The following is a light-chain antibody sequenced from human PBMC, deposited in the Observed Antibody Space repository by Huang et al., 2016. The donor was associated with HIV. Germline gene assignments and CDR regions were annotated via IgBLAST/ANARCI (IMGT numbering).Light chain of an antibody. CDR2: SSS. CDR1: QSISTY. J-gene: IGKJ4*01. V-gene: IGKV1-39*01. CDR3: QQSFNTPLT. Sequence: DIQMTQSPSSLSASVGDRVTISCRASQSISTYLNWYQQKPGKAPKLLIFSSSTLETGVPARFSGVGSGTDFTLTINTLQPDDFAVYYCQQSFNTPLTFGGGTNVEIK.